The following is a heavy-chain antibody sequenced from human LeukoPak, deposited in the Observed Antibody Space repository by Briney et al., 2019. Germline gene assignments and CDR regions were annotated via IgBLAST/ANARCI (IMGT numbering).Heavy chain of an antibody. CDR3: AREGKITMVRGVIRYYYMDV. V-gene: IGHV4-38-2*02. CDR1: GYSISSGYY. J-gene: IGHJ6*03. D-gene: IGHD3-10*01. CDR2: IYHSGST. Sequence: SETLSLTCTVSGYSISSGYYWGWIRQPPGKGLEWIGSIYHSGSTYYNPSLKTRVTISVDKSKNQFSLKLSSVTAADTAVYYCAREGKITMVRGVIRYYYMDVWGKGTTVTISS.